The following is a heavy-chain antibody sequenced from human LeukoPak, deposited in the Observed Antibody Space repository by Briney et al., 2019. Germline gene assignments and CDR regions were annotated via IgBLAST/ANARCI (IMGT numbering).Heavy chain of an antibody. CDR3: ARATEYCTNGVCYARRNDWFDP. D-gene: IGHD2-8*01. Sequence: GGSLRLSCAASGFTFSSYGMNWVRQAPGKGLEWVSSISSSSSYIYYADSVKGRFTISRDNAKNSLYLQMNSLRAEDTAVYYCARATEYCTNGVCYARRNDWFDPWGQGTLVTVSS. V-gene: IGHV3-21*01. CDR2: ISSSSSYI. J-gene: IGHJ5*02. CDR1: GFTFSSYG.